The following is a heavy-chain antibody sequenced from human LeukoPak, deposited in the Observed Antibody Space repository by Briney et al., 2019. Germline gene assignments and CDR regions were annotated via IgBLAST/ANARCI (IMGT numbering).Heavy chain of an antibody. CDR2: IYGGGTT. D-gene: IGHD3-10*01. CDR1: GFTLSIYY. J-gene: IGHJ2*01. CDR3: ARVGVQFHWNLDL. V-gene: IGHV3-53*01. Sequence: GSLRLSCAASGFTLSIYYMNWGRQAPGKGLEWVSIIYGGGTTYYADTVKGRFTISRDNTKNTLCLQMNNLRAEDTAVYFCARVGVQFHWNLDLWGRGILVTVSS.